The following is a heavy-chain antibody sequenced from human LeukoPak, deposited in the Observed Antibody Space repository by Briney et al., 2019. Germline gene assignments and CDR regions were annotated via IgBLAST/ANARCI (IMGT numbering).Heavy chain of an antibody. CDR3: ARERYDILTGYHNFDY. V-gene: IGHV4-59*01. J-gene: IGHJ4*02. CDR1: GGSISSYY. CDR2: IYYSGST. Sequence: SETLSLTCTVSGGSISSYYWSWIRQPPGKGLEWIGYIYYSGSTNYNPSLKSRVTISVDTSKNQFSLKLSSVTAADTAVYYCARERYDILTGYHNFDYWGQGTLGTVSS. D-gene: IGHD3-9*01.